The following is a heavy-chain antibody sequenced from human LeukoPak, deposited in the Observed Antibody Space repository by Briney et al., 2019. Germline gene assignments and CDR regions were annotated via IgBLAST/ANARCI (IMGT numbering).Heavy chain of an antibody. J-gene: IGHJ4*02. Sequence: SETLSLTCTVSGGSISSYYWSWIRQPPGKGLEWIGYIYYSGSTNYNPSLKSRVTISVDTSKNQFSLKLSSVTAADTAVYYCARAYSGSHVGFDYWGQGTLVTVSS. CDR1: GGSISSYY. CDR2: IYYSGST. D-gene: IGHD1-26*01. CDR3: ARAYSGSHVGFDY. V-gene: IGHV4-59*08.